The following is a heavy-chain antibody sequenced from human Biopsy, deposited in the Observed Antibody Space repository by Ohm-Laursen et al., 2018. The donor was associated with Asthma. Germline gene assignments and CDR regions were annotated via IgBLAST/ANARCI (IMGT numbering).Heavy chain of an antibody. J-gene: IGHJ6*02. D-gene: IGHD6-19*01. Sequence: SVKGSCKAPGGTFSNFAISWVRQAPGQGLEWLGGIMTVFGTTNYAQKFQGRVNITADESTSTAYMEVTSLRSEDTAIYYCARCQVGYSSGWSLLLKKIYYSGMDVWGQGTAVTVSS. CDR1: GGTFSNFA. V-gene: IGHV1-69*13. CDR3: ARCQVGYSSGWSLLLKKIYYSGMDV. CDR2: IMTVFGTT.